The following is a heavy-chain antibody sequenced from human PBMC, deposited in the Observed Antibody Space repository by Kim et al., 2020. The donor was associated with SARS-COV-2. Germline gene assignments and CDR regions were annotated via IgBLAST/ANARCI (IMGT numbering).Heavy chain of an antibody. CDR1: KFAFSSSY. CDR2: MNPDGSQK. Sequence: GGSLRLSCAASKFAFSSSYMGWVRQAPGKGLEWVANMNPDGSQKYYVAFVKGRFTISRDNAKNSLSLQMNALRTDDTGVYYCTKGTQPTSGLDYWCQGTL. V-gene: IGHV3-7*01. J-gene: IGHJ4*02. D-gene: IGHD1-7*01. CDR3: TKGTQPTSGLDY.